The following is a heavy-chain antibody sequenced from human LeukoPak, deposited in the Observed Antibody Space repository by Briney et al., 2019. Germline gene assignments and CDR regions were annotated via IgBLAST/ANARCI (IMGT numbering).Heavy chain of an antibody. CDR3: ARDRDYYGSGSYYPAYFDY. J-gene: IGHJ4*02. V-gene: IGHV4-59*01. CDR2: IYYSGST. Sequence: SETLSLTCTVSSGSISIYYWSWIRQPPGKGREWLGYIYYSGSTNYNPPLKSRVTMSVDTSKNQFSLKLRFATAADTAVYYCARDRDYYGSGSYYPAYFDYWGQGTLVTVSS. D-gene: IGHD3-10*01. CDR1: SGSISIYY.